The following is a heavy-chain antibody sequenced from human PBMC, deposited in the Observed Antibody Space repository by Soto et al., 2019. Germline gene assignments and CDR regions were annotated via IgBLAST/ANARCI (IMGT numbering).Heavy chain of an antibody. D-gene: IGHD3-10*01. CDR2: ITDRGIT. CDR1: GGSFSGYY. Sequence: SETLSLTCAVYGGSFSGYYCSWIRQSPWKGLEWIAEITDRGITNYNPSLKSRVTISVDTSKNQFSLKMTSVTAAGTAVYYCARGVVRRVIIQYKSFFDYLGLGTPVTVSS. J-gene: IGHJ4*02. CDR3: ARGVVRRVIIQYKSFFDY. V-gene: IGHV4-34*01.